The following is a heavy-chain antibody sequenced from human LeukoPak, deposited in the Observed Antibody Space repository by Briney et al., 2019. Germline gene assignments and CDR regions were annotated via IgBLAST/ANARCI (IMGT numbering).Heavy chain of an antibody. CDR3: ARDKSDPYCSSTSCRKRAADY. CDR1: GFTFSSYW. J-gene: IGHJ4*02. Sequence: PGGSLRLSCAASGFTFSSYWMSWVRQAPGKGLEWVANIKQDGSEKYYVDSVKGRFTISRDNAKNSLYLQMNSLRAEDTAVYYCARDKSDPYCSSTSCRKRAADYWGQGTLVTASS. CDR2: IKQDGSEK. D-gene: IGHD2-2*01. V-gene: IGHV3-7*01.